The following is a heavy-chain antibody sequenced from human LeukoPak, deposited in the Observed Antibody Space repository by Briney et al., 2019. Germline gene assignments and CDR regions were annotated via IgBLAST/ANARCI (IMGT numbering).Heavy chain of an antibody. V-gene: IGHV3-30-3*01. D-gene: IGHD5-24*01. CDR2: ISYDGSNK. CDR1: GFTFSSYA. J-gene: IGHJ3*02. Sequence: GGSLRLSCAASGFTFSSYAMHWVRQAPGKGLEWVAVISYDGSNKYYADSVKGRFTISRDNSKNTLYPQMNSPRAEDTAVYYCASLKAMGAFDIWGQGTMVTVSS. CDR3: ASLKAMGAFDI.